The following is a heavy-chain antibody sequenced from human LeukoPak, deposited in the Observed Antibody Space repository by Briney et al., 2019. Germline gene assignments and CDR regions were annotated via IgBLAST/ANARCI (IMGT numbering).Heavy chain of an antibody. CDR2: IYYSVST. CDR3: ARSPDYDYVWGSYRLHRPGRAFDI. D-gene: IGHD3-16*02. Sequence: SETLSLTCTVSGGSISSYYWSWIRQPPGKGLEWIGYIYYSVSTNYNPSLKSRVTISVDTSKNQFSLKLSSVTAADTAVYYCARSPDYDYVWGSYRLHRPGRAFDIWGQGTMVTVSS. V-gene: IGHV4-59*01. J-gene: IGHJ3*02. CDR1: GGSISSYY.